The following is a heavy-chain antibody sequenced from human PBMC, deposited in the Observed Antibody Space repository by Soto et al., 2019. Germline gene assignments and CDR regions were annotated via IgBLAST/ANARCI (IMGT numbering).Heavy chain of an antibody. D-gene: IGHD2-2*01. CDR1: GGSISSYY. V-gene: IGHV4-59*01. CDR2: IYYSGST. J-gene: IGHJ5*01. CDR3: ARDAAPAAWQDNWVDP. Sequence: QVQLQESGPGLVKPSETLSLTCTVSGGSISSYYWSWIRQPPGKGLEWIGYIYYSGSTNYNPSLKSRVTISVDTAQNQFSLKLSSVTAADTAVYYCARDAAPAAWQDNWVDPWGQGTLVTVSS.